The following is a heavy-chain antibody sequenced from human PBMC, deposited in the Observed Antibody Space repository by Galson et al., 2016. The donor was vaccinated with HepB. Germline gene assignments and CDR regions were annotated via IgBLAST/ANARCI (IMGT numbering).Heavy chain of an antibody. CDR2: INPNTGKP. CDR1: GYTFTSYN. J-gene: IGHJ4*02. CDR3: ARLAVSDAVGDDYFDS. D-gene: IGHD3-16*01. V-gene: IGHV7-4-1*02. Sequence: SVKVSCKASGYTFTSYNLNWVRQAPGQGLEWMGWINPNTGKPTYAHGFTGRFVSSLDTSVTTSYLDISSLKAEDTAVYFCARLAVSDAVGDDYFDSWGQGTLVTVSS.